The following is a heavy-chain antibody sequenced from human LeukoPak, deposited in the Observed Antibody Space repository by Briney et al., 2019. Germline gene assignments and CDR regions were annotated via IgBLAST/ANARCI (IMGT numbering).Heavy chain of an antibody. V-gene: IGHV4-61*01. CDR3: ARRNGLGIFDY. Sequence: SETLSLACTVSGGSISSGSGNYYWTWIRQPPGKGLEWIGYIYYSGSTNYNPSLKSRVTISVDTSKNQFSLKLSPVTAADTAVYYCARRNGLGIFDYWGQGTLVTVSS. J-gene: IGHJ4*02. D-gene: IGHD1-14*01. CDR2: IYYSGST. CDR1: GGSISSGSGNYY.